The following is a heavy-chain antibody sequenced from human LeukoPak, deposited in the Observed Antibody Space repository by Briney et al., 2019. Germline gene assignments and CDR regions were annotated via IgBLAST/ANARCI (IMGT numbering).Heavy chain of an antibody. CDR2: MWDDGTNE. CDR3: ARGGLGYSSGWPAVDI. V-gene: IGHV3-33*01. D-gene: IGHD6-19*01. CDR1: GFNFGIYG. J-gene: IGHJ3*02. Sequence: GGSLRLSCTASGFNFGIYGMHWVRQAPGKGLEWVAVMWDDGTNEYYVESVKGRFTISRDNGKRTLYLQMNSLRVEDTAVYYCARGGLGYSSGWPAVDIWGQGTMVTVSS.